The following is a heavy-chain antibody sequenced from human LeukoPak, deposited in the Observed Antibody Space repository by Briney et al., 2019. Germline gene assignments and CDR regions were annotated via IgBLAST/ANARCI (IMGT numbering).Heavy chain of an antibody. D-gene: IGHD2-2*01. J-gene: IGHJ6*03. CDR3: AREGIVVVPAAIEIYYYYYMDV. Sequence: GRTLRPSCAASGFAFTSYEMKWGRQAPRRGLGWVATINPDGGDNTYMGSSKGRLPMSRDHGENSVYLQMNSLRAEDTAVYYCAREGIVVVPAAIEIYYYYYMDVWGKGTTVTISS. V-gene: IGHV3-7*01. CDR2: INPDGGDN. CDR1: GFAFTSYE.